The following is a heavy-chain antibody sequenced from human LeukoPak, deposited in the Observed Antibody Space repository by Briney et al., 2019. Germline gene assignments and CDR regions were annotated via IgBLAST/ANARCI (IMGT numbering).Heavy chain of an antibody. CDR3: ATDIGPLIQFMDY. CDR2: ISWNSGSI. J-gene: IGHJ4*02. CDR1: GFTFDDYA. Sequence: GRSLRLSCAASGFTFDDYAMHWVRQAPGKGLEWVSGISWNSGSIGYADSVKGRFTISRDNAKNSLYLQMNSLRAEDTALYYCATDIGPLIQFMDYWGQGTLVTVSS. V-gene: IGHV3-9*01. D-gene: IGHD5-18*01.